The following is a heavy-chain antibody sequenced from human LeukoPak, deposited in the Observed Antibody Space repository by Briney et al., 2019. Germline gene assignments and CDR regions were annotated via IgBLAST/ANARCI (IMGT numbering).Heavy chain of an antibody. D-gene: IGHD5-12*01. V-gene: IGHV3-66*01. J-gene: IGHJ3*02. Sequence: GGSLRLSCAASGFTVSSNYMSWVRQAPGKGLEWVSVIYSGGSTYYADSVKGRFTISRDNSKNTLYLQMNSLRAEDTAVYYCARGVTGDGYNSSGAFDIWGQGTMVTVSS. CDR2: IYSGGST. CDR3: ARGVTGDGYNSSGAFDI. CDR1: GFTVSSNY.